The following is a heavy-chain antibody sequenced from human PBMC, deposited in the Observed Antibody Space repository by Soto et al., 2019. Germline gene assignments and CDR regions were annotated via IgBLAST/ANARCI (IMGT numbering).Heavy chain of an antibody. J-gene: IGHJ4*02. Sequence: QVQLVESGGGVVQPGRSLRLSCAASGFTFSSYGMHWVRQAPGKGLEWVAVISYDGSNKYYADSVKGRFTISRDNSKNTLYLQMNSLRAEDTAVYYCAKDKARIAVAKAYWGQGTLVTVSS. CDR2: ISYDGSNK. D-gene: IGHD6-19*01. V-gene: IGHV3-30*18. CDR1: GFTFSSYG. CDR3: AKDKARIAVAKAY.